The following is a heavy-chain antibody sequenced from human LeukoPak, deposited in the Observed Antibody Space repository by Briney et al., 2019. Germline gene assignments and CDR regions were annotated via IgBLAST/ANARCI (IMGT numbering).Heavy chain of an antibody. J-gene: IGHJ4*02. CDR2: ISGSGDST. CDR3: AKGVARQAQHDYGDYDY. V-gene: IGHV3-23*01. D-gene: IGHD4-17*01. Sequence: GGSLRLSCAASGFTSSSFAMNWVSQAPGKGLEWVSGISGSGDSTYYADSVRGRFTISRDNSKDTLYVQMNSLRAEDAAVYYCAKGVARQAQHDYGDYDYWGQGTLVTVPS. CDR1: GFTSSSFA.